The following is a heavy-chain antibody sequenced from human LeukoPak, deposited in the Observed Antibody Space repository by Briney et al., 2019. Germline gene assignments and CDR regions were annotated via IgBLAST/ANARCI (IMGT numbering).Heavy chain of an antibody. CDR3: GRGTPYYFDSSGYSAEYFHH. CDR2: IFYSGST. V-gene: IGHV4-59*07. D-gene: IGHD3-22*01. J-gene: IGHJ1*01. CDR1: GGSISSYY. Sequence: SDTLSLTCTVSGGSISSYYWSWIRQTPGRGLEWIGYIFYSGSTKYNPSLKSRVTMSVDTSKTQLSLNLSSVTAADTAVYYCGRGTPYYFDSSGYSAEYFHHWGQGTLVTVSS.